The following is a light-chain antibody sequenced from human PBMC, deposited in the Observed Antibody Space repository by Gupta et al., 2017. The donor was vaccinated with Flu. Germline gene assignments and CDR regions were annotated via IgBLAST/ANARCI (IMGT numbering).Light chain of an antibody. V-gene: IGKV1-39*01. CDR2: AAS. CDR3: QQSYSTHL. Sequence: DIQMTQSPSSLSASVGDRVTITCRASQSISSYLNWYQQKPGKAPKLLIYAASSLQSGVPSRFSGSGSGTDFTLTISGRQPEDFATYYCQQSYSTHLFGGGTKVEIK. CDR1: QSISSY. J-gene: IGKJ4*01.